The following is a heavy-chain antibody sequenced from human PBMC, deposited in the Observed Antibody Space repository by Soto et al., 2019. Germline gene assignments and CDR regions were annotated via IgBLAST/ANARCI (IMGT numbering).Heavy chain of an antibody. CDR3: ARADYYDSSGFYYDC. V-gene: IGHV1-46*01. J-gene: IGHJ4*02. D-gene: IGHD3-22*01. Sequence: QVQLVQSGAEVKKPGASVKVSCKASGYIFTNHDIHWVRQAPGQGLEWMGIINPSGGSTNYLQKFQGRITMTRDTSTSTVYMELSSLRSEYTAVYFCARADYYDSSGFYYDCWGQGSLVTVSS. CDR2: INPSGGST. CDR1: GYIFTNHD.